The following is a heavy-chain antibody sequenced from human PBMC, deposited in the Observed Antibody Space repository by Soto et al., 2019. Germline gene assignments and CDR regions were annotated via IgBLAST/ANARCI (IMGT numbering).Heavy chain of an antibody. CDR2: ISSSSSYI. V-gene: IGHV3-21*01. J-gene: IGHJ4*02. D-gene: IGHD5-12*01. CDR1: GFTFSSYS. CDR3: ARDDVDIVATITGNLDY. Sequence: GGSLRLSCAASGFTFSSYSMNWVRQAPGKGLEWVSSISSSSSYIYYADSVKGRFTISRDNAKNSLYLQMNSLRAEDTAVYYCARDDVDIVATITGNLDYWGQGTLVTVSS.